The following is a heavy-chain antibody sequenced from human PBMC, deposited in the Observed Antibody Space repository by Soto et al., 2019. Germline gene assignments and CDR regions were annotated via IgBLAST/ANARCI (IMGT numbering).Heavy chain of an antibody. J-gene: IGHJ4*02. CDR3: ARVEGFDLDY. D-gene: IGHD3-3*01. CDR1: GFTFSHYG. Sequence: QVQLVESGGGVVHPGRSLRLSCAASGFTFSHYGMHWVRQAPGKGLEWVAVIWYDGSNTYYADSVKGRFTVSRDNSKNTLFMQMNSLGVEDTAGYYCARVEGFDLDYWGQGTLVTVSS. CDR2: IWYDGSNT. V-gene: IGHV3-33*01.